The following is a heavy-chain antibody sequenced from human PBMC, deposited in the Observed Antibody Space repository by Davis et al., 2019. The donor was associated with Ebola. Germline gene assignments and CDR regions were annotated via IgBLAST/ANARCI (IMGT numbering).Heavy chain of an antibody. CDR1: GFTVSSNY. D-gene: IGHD1-26*01. CDR3: ARVAVGATIGTYFDY. V-gene: IGHV3-53*04. Sequence: GESLKISCAASGFTVSSNYMSWVRQAPGKGLEWVSVIYSGGSTYYADSVKGRFTISRHNSKNTLYLQMNSLRAEDTAVYYCARVAVGATIGTYFDYWGQGTLVTVSS. J-gene: IGHJ4*02. CDR2: IYSGGST.